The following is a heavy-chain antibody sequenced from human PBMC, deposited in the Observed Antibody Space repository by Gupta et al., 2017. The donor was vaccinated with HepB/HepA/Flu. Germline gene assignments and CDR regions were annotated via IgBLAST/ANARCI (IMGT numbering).Heavy chain of an antibody. J-gene: IGHJ4*02. CDR1: GFSLSTSGVD. CDR3: AHRNVDTGLFDY. Sequence: QITLKESGPTLVKPTQTLTLTCTFSGFSLSTSGVDVGWIRQPPGKVLEWLALIYWDDDKRYSPSLKSRLTITKDTSKNQVVLTMTNMDPVDTATYYCAHRNVDTGLFDYWGQGTLVTVSS. D-gene: IGHD5-18*01. CDR2: IYWDDDK. V-gene: IGHV2-5*02.